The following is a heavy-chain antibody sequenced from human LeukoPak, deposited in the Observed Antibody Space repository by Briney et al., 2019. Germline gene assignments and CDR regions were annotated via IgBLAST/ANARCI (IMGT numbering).Heavy chain of an antibody. V-gene: IGHV3-74*01. J-gene: IGHJ4*02. CDR3: AREITTNGGRYFDY. CDR2: INIDGSST. CDR1: GGSFSGYYW. Sequence: ETLSLTCAVYGGSFSGYYWMHWVRQAPGKGLVWVSRINIDGSSTNNADSVKGRFTISRDNAKNTLYLQMNSLRAEDTAVYYCAREITTNGGRYFDYWGQGTLVTVSS. D-gene: IGHD7-27*01.